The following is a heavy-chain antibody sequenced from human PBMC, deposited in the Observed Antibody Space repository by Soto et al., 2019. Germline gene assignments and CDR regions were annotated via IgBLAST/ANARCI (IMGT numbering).Heavy chain of an antibody. D-gene: IGHD2-21*01. CDR2: ISAYNGNT. J-gene: IGHJ6*02. CDR1: GYTFSNYD. Sequence: ASVKVSCKASGYTFSNYDVSWVRQAPGQGLEWMGWISAYNGNTDYAQKFQGWVTMTRDTSISTAYMELSRLRSDDTAVYYCARDRSSINYYYGMDVWGQGTTVTVSS. V-gene: IGHV1-18*01. CDR3: ARDRSSINYYYGMDV.